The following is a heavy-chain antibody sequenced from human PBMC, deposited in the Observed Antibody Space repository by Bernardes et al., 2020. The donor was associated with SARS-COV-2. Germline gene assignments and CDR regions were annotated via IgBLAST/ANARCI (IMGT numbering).Heavy chain of an antibody. J-gene: IGHJ5*02. CDR3: ARGAESRLNWVDP. CDR2: IHYSGNT. Sequence: SETLSLTCTVSGGSISTYYWSWIRQPPGKGLEWIGYIHYSGNTSYNPSLKSRVTISVDTSKNQFFLKLSSVTAADTAVYYCARGAESRLNWVDPWGQGTLVIVAS. D-gene: IGHD3-16*01. V-gene: IGHV4-59*01. CDR1: GGSISTYY.